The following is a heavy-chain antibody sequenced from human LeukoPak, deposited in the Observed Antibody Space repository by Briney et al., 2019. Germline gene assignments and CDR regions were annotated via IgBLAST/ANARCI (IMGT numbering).Heavy chain of an antibody. CDR3: ARATSSEKYYDYVWGSPLFDY. Sequence: PSETLSLTCAVYGGSFSGYYWSWIRQPPGKGLEWIGEINHSGSTNYNPSLKSRVTISVDTSKNQFSLKLSSVTAADTAVYYCARATSSEKYYDYVWGSPLFDYWGQGTLVTVSS. V-gene: IGHV4-34*01. CDR1: GGSFSGYY. J-gene: IGHJ4*02. CDR2: INHSGST. D-gene: IGHD3-16*01.